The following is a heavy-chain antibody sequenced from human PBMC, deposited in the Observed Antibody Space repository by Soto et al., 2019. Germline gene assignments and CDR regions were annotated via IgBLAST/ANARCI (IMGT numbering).Heavy chain of an antibody. Sequence: PSETLSLTWAVSGGSFTSNNWWTWVRQPPGQGLEWIGEIYRTGSTNYNLSLKSRVTISLDKSENQFSLKVTSLTAADTAVYYCASRDPGTSVDYWGQGTLVTVSS. V-gene: IGHV4-4*02. J-gene: IGHJ4*02. CDR1: GGSFTSNNW. D-gene: IGHD1-7*01. CDR3: ASRDPGTSVDY. CDR2: IYRTGST.